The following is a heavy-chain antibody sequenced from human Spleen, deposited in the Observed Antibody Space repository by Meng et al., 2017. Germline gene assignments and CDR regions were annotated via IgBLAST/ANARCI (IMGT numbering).Heavy chain of an antibody. Sequence: ASVKVSCKATGYTFISYGISWVRQAPGQGLEWMGWIADHNDNTNYAQNLQGRVTMTIDTSTSTAYMELRSLRSDDTAVYYCARDLGNRDDYRGQGTLVTVSS. V-gene: IGHV1-18*01. CDR3: ARDLGNRDDY. CDR1: GYTFISYG. J-gene: IGHJ4*02. CDR2: IADHNDNT. D-gene: IGHD3-16*01.